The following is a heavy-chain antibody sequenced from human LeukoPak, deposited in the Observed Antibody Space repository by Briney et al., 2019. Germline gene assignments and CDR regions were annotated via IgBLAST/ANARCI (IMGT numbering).Heavy chain of an antibody. CDR1: GGSISSYY. V-gene: IGHV4-34*01. Sequence: SETLSLTCTVSGGSISSYYWSWIRQPPGKGLEWIGEINHSGSTNYNPSLKSRVTISVDTSKNQFSLKLSSVTAGDTAVYYCARVSSGYSSGWHYYFDYWGQGTLVTVSS. CDR3: ARVSSGYSSGWHYYFDY. D-gene: IGHD6-19*01. J-gene: IGHJ4*02. CDR2: INHSGST.